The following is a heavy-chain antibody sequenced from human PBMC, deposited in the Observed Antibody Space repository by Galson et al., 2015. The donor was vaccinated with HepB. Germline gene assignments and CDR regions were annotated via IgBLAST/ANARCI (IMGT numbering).Heavy chain of an antibody. CDR1: GFTFSNAW. Sequence: SLRLSCAASGFTFSNAWMSWVRQAPGKGLEWVGRIKSKTDGGTTDYAAPVKGRFTISRDDSKNTLYLQMNSLKTEDTAVYYCTTVKRVAYCGGDCYSDMDDIWGQGTMVTVSS. D-gene: IGHD2-21*02. CDR2: IKSKTDGGTT. CDR3: TTVKRVAYCGGDCYSDMDDI. J-gene: IGHJ3*02. V-gene: IGHV3-15*01.